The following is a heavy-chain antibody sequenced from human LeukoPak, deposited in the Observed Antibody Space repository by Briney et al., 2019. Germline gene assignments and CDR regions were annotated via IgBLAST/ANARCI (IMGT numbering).Heavy chain of an antibody. CDR3: ARVRGDFWSGYYLAGYYYYMDV. CDR2: IIPIFGTA. V-gene: IGHV1-69*05. J-gene: IGHJ6*03. CDR1: GGTFSSYA. D-gene: IGHD3-3*01. Sequence: GASVKASCKASGGTFSSYAISWVRQAPGQGLEWMGGIIPIFGTANYAQKFQGRVTITTDESTSTAYMELSSLRSEDTAVYYCARVRGDFWSGYYLAGYYYYMDVWGKGTTVTVSS.